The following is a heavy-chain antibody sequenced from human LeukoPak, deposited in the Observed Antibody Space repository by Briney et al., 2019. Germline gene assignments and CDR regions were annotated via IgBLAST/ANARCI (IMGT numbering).Heavy chain of an antibody. J-gene: IGHJ4*02. V-gene: IGHV3-48*01. Sequence: PGGSLRLSCAASGFTFISYDMNWVRQAPGKGPEWLSYISSRGTTMYYADSVKGRFTISRDNAKKSLDLQMNSLRAEDTAVYYCARDYSGTSFDYWGQGTLVTVSS. CDR1: GFTFISYD. CDR3: ARDYSGTSFDY. CDR2: ISSRGTTM. D-gene: IGHD1-26*01.